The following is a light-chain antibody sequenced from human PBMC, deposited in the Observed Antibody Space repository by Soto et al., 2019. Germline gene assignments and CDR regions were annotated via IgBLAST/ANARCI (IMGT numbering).Light chain of an antibody. CDR1: SSNIGNNY. Sequence: QSVLTQPPSVSAAPGQKVTISCSGSSSNIGNNYVSWYQQLPGTAPKLLIYDNNKRPSGIPDRFSGSKSGTSATLGITGLQTGDEADYYCGTWDSSLSALYVFGTGTKPPS. V-gene: IGLV1-51*01. J-gene: IGLJ1*01. CDR2: DNN. CDR3: GTWDSSLSALYV.